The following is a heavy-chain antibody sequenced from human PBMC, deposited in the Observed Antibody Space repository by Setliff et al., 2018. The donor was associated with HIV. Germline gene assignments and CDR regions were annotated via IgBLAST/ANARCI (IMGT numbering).Heavy chain of an antibody. J-gene: IGHJ3*02. CDR1: GYTLTELS. CDR2: IIPILGIA. Sequence: SVKVSCKVSGYTLTELSMHWVRQAPGQGLEWMGGIIPILGIANYAQKFQGRVTITTDESTSTAYMELSSLRSEDTAVYYCARDTASSGFNDAFDIWGQGTMVTVSS. CDR3: ARDTASSGFNDAFDI. V-gene: IGHV1-69*10. D-gene: IGHD6-19*01.